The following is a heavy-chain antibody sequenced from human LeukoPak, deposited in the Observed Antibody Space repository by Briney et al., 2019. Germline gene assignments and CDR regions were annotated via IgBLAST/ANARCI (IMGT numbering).Heavy chain of an antibody. Sequence: GGSLRLSCAASGFTFSSYSMNWVRQAPGKGLEWVSSISSSSSYIYYADSVKGRFTISRDNAKNSLYLQMNSLRAEDTAVYYCARDLDLKRISMVRGVSPPIDYWGQGTLVTVSS. J-gene: IGHJ4*02. CDR2: ISSSSSYI. CDR1: GFTFSSYS. CDR3: ARDLDLKRISMVRGVSPPIDY. V-gene: IGHV3-21*01. D-gene: IGHD3-10*01.